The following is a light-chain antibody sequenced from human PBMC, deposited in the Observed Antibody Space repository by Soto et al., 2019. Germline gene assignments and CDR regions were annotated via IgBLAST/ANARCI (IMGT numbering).Light chain of an antibody. Sequence: EIVLTQSPGTLSLSPGERATLSCRASQTVSSSSLAWYQQKPGQAPRLLIYGASSRATGIPDRFSGSGSGTDFALTISRLEPEDFAVYYCQQYGSSPTTLGQGTKVDIK. CDR3: QQYGSSPTT. J-gene: IGKJ1*01. CDR2: GAS. CDR1: QTVSSSS. V-gene: IGKV3-20*01.